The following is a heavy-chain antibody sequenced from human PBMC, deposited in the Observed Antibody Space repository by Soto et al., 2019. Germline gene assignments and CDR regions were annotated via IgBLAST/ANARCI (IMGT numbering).Heavy chain of an antibody. D-gene: IGHD5-18*01. J-gene: IGHJ4*02. V-gene: IGHV4-31*03. Sequence: PSETLSLTCTVSGGSISSGGYYWSWIRQHPGKGLEWIGYIYYSGSTYYNPSLKSRVTISVDTSKNQFSLKLSSVTAADTAVYYCARKNSEAVDTAMVMFDYFDYWGQGTLVTVSS. CDR1: GGSISSGGYY. CDR3: ARKNSEAVDTAMVMFDYFDY. CDR2: IYYSGST.